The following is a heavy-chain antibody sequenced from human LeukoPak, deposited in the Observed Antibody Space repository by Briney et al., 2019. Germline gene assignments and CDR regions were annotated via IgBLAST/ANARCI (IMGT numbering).Heavy chain of an antibody. J-gene: IGHJ6*02. Sequence: SETLSLTCTVSGGSISSGGYYWSWIRQHPGKGLEWIGYIYCSGSTYYNPSLKSRVTISVDTSKNQFSLKLSSVTAADTAVYYCARYYGSGNYDYYYGMDVWGQGTTVTVSS. CDR2: IYCSGST. CDR1: GGSISSGGYY. V-gene: IGHV4-31*03. CDR3: ARYYGSGNYDYYYGMDV. D-gene: IGHD3-16*01.